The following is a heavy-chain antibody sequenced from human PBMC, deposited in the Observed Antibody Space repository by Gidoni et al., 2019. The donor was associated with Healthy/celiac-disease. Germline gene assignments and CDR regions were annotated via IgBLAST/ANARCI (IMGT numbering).Heavy chain of an antibody. CDR1: GFTFSAYS. Sequence: QVPLVESGGGLVKPGGSLGLPCAASGFTFSAYSRGWIRQAPGKGLEWVSYISSSSSYTNYADSVKGRFTISRDNAKNSLYLQMNSLRAEDTAVYYCARDLMVAATDYYYYGMDVWGQGTTVTVSS. J-gene: IGHJ6*02. CDR3: ARDLMVAATDYYYYGMDV. CDR2: ISSSSSYT. V-gene: IGHV3-11*05. D-gene: IGHD2-15*01.